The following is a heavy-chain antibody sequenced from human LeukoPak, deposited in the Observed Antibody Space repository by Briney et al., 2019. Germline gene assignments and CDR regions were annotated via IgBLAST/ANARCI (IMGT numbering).Heavy chain of an antibody. V-gene: IGHV3-20*04. CDR2: INWNGGST. D-gene: IGHD6-19*01. Sequence: RPGGSLRLSCAASGFTFDDYGMSWVRQAPGKGLEWVSGINWNGGSTGYADSVKGRFTISRDNAKNSLYLQMNSLRAEDTAVYYCAKDARIQEQWLELRSLWGQGTLVTVSS. CDR3: AKDARIQEQWLELRSL. J-gene: IGHJ4*02. CDR1: GFTFDDYG.